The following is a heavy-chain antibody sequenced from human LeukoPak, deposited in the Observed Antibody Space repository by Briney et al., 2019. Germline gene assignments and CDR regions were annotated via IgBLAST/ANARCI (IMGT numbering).Heavy chain of an antibody. CDR1: GYSISSGYY. Sequence: SETLSLTCTVSGYSISSGYYWSWIRQPAGKGLEWIGRIYTSGSTNYNPSLKSRVTMSVDTSKNQFSLKLSSVTAADTAVYYCARVRRDGYFDYWGQGTLVTVSS. J-gene: IGHJ4*02. CDR3: ARVRRDGYFDY. D-gene: IGHD5-24*01. CDR2: IYTSGST. V-gene: IGHV4-4*07.